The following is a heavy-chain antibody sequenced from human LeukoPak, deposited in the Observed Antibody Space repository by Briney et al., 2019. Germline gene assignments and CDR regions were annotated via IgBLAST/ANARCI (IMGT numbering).Heavy chain of an antibody. CDR2: FDPEDGET. CDR3: AIPGGSSRDFDY. D-gene: IGHD6-13*01. Sequence: ASVKVSCKVSGYTLTKLSMHWVRQAPGKGLEWMGGFDPEDGETIYAQKFQGRVTMTEDTSTDTAYMELSSLRSEDTAVYYCAIPGGSSRDFDYWGQGTLVTVSS. J-gene: IGHJ4*02. CDR1: GYTLTKLS. V-gene: IGHV1-24*01.